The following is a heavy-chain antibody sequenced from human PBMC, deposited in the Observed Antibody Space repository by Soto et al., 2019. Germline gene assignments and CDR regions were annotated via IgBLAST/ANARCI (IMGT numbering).Heavy chain of an antibody. V-gene: IGHV4-31*03. J-gene: IGHJ5*02. CDR2: IYYTGNT. Sequence: TLSLTCTVSGGSVSSGSYYWSWIRQHPGRGLEWIGYIYYTGNTYYNPSLKRRLAISVDTSKNQVSLKMTSVTAADTPAYCCARDPRSAYYHDLWGEGILVTVSS. CDR1: GGSVSSGSYY. D-gene: IGHD3-3*01. CDR3: ARDPRSAYYHDL.